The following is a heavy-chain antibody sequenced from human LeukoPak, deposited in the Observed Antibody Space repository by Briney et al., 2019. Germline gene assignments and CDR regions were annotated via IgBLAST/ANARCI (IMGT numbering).Heavy chain of an antibody. V-gene: IGHV1-18*01. CDR3: AREQIVVVPGDSSSSDYYYYYGMDV. J-gene: IGHJ6*02. Sequence: ASVKVSCKASGYTFTSYGISWVRQAPGQGLEWMGWISAYNGNTNYAQKLQGRVTMTTDTSASAAYMELRSLRSDDTAVYYCAREQIVVVPGDSSSSDYYYYYGMDVWGQGTTVTVSS. CDR2: ISAYNGNT. CDR1: GYTFTSYG. D-gene: IGHD2-2*01.